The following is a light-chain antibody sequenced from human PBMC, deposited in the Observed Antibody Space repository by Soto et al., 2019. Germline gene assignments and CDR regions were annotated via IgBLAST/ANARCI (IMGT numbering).Light chain of an antibody. CDR2: GNS. V-gene: IGLV1-40*01. CDR1: SSNIGAGYD. J-gene: IGLJ1*01. Sequence: QSVLTQPPSVSGAPGQRVTISCTGSSSNIGAGYDVHWYQQLPGTAPKLLIYGNSNRPSEVPDRFSGSKSGTSASLAITGLQADDEADYYCQSYDSSLSGYVFGTGTKVTVL. CDR3: QSYDSSLSGYV.